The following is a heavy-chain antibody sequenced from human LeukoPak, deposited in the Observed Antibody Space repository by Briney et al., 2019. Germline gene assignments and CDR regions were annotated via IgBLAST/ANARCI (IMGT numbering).Heavy chain of an antibody. D-gene: IGHD1-14*01. Sequence: PSETLSLTCIVSGVSISSNDYYWAWIRQPPGEGLEWIGSINYRGITYHNPSLESRVTITVDTSKNQFSLKLNSVTAADTAVYYCARPSPYGTTWAGAFDIWGQGTMVTVSS. V-gene: IGHV4-39*01. CDR3: ARPSPYGTTWAGAFDI. J-gene: IGHJ3*02. CDR1: GVSISSNDYY. CDR2: INYRGIT.